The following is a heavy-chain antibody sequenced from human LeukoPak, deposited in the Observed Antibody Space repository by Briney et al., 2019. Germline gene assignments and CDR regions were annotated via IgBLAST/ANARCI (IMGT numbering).Heavy chain of an antibody. CDR3: ARVYGDPADY. CDR1: GGSFSGYY. V-gene: IGHV4-34*01. CDR2: INHSGST. J-gene: IGHJ4*02. D-gene: IGHD4-17*01. Sequence: SETLSLTCAVYGGSFSGYYWSWIRQPPGKGLEWIGEINHSGSTNYNPSLTSRVTISVDTSKNQFSLKLSSVTAADTAVYYCARVYGDPADYWGQGTLVTVSS.